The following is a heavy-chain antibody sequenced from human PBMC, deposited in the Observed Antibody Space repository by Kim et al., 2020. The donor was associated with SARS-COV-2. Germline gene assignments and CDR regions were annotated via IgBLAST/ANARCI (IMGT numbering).Heavy chain of an antibody. CDR3: AKTDVLAPFFDY. D-gene: IGHD6-6*01. V-gene: IGHV3-23*01. J-gene: IGHJ4*02. Sequence: YYAGSGKGRFTISRDNSKNTLYLQMNSLRAEDTAVYYCAKTDVLAPFFDYWGQGTLVTVSS.